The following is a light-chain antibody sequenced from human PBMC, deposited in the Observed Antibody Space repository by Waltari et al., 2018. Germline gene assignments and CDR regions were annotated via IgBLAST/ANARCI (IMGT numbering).Light chain of an antibody. V-gene: IGLV2-23*01. CDR1: STDLASYNL. CDR3: CSYTGSSTSYG. CDR2: EAT. Sequence: QSALSQPASVSGSPGQSLTITCTGASTDLASYNLVAWYQHHPNRAPKLIIYEATKPPSGISNRFSGAKSGATASLRISGLQADDEADYYCCSYTGSSTSYGCGGGTKVTVL. J-gene: IGLJ1*01.